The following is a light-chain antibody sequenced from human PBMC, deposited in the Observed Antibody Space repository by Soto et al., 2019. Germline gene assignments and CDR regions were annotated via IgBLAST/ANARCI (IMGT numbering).Light chain of an antibody. V-gene: IGLV2-14*01. Sequence: QSALTQPASVSGSPGQSITISCTGTSSDVGGSNYVSWYQQHPGKAPKLMIYDVSNRPSGVSNRFSGSKSGNTASLTISGLQAEDEADYYCSSYTSSSTLLVVFGGGTKVTVL. J-gene: IGLJ2*01. CDR1: SSDVGGSNY. CDR2: DVS. CDR3: SSYTSSSTLLVV.